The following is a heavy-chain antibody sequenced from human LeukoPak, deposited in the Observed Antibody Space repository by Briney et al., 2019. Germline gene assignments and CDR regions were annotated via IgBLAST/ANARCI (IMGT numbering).Heavy chain of an antibody. J-gene: IGHJ4*02. Sequence: SETLSLTXAVSGYSISSGYYWGWIRQPPGKGLEWIGSIYHSGSTYYNPSLKSRVTISVDTSKDQFSLKLSSVTAADTAVYYCARAARIAARPGLDYWGQGTLVTVSS. D-gene: IGHD6-6*01. CDR1: GYSISSGYY. V-gene: IGHV4-38-2*01. CDR2: IYHSGST. CDR3: ARAARIAARPGLDY.